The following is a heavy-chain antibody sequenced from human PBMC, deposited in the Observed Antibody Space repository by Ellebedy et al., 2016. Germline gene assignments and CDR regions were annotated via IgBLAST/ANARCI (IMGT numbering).Heavy chain of an antibody. CDR1: GFSLSNARMG. CDR2: IFSNDEK. D-gene: IGHD7-27*01. Sequence: SGPTLVKPTETLTLTCTVSGFSLSNARMGVSWIRQPPGKALEWLAHIFSNDEKSYSTSLKSRLTISKDTSKSQVVLTMTNMDPVDTATYYCALTNWGPSMGNGAFDIWGQGTMVTVSS. J-gene: IGHJ3*02. V-gene: IGHV2-26*01. CDR3: ALTNWGPSMGNGAFDI.